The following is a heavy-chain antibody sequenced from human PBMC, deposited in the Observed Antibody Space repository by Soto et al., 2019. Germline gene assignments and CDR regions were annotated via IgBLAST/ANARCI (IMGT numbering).Heavy chain of an antibody. CDR3: AKEGGDSSGYYSAPIDY. V-gene: IGHV3-23*01. CDR2: ISGSGGST. D-gene: IGHD3-22*01. J-gene: IGHJ4*02. CDR1: GFTFSSYA. Sequence: GSLRLSCAASGFTFSSYAMSWVRQAPGKGLEWVSAISGSGGSTYYADPVKGRFTISRDNSKNTLYLQMNSLRAEDTAVYYCAKEGGDSSGYYSAPIDYWGQGTLVTVSS.